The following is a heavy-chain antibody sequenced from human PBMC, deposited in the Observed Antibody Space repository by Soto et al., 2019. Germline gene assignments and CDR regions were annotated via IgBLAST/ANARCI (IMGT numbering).Heavy chain of an antibody. Sequence: GGSLRLSCAASGFTFSSYGMHWARQAPGKGLEWVAVIWYDGSNKYYADSVKGRFTISRDNSKNTLYLQMNSLRAEDTAVYYCARGGRYYYDSSGYYVFDYWGQGTLVTVSS. CDR3: ARGGRYYYDSSGYYVFDY. CDR1: GFTFSSYG. J-gene: IGHJ4*02. D-gene: IGHD3-22*01. V-gene: IGHV3-33*01. CDR2: IWYDGSNK.